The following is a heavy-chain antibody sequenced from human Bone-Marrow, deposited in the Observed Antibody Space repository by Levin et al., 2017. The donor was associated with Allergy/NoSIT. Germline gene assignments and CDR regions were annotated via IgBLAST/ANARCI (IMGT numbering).Heavy chain of an antibody. V-gene: IGHV3-23*01. D-gene: IGHD6-13*01. Sequence: GGSLRLSCAASGFTFSNYAMTWVRQAPGKGLEWDSSISVRGGNTYYADSVRGRLTISRDNSRNTLYLEMNSLRVEDTAVYYCAKDPASRGWFDPWGQGTLVTVSS. CDR1: GFTFSNYA. J-gene: IGHJ5*02. CDR2: ISVRGGNT. CDR3: AKDPASRGWFDP.